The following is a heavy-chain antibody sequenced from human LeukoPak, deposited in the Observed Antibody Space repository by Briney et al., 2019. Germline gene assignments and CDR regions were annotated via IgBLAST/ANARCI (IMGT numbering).Heavy chain of an antibody. J-gene: IGHJ4*02. Sequence: SQTLSLTCAVSGGSISSGGYSWSWIRQPPGKGLEWIGYIYHSGSTYYNPSLKSRVTISVDRSKNQFSLKLSSVTAADAAVYYCARYDYGDLRTFDYWGQGTLVTVSS. V-gene: IGHV4-30-2*01. CDR1: GGSISSGGYS. CDR2: IYHSGST. CDR3: ARYDYGDLRTFDY. D-gene: IGHD4-17*01.